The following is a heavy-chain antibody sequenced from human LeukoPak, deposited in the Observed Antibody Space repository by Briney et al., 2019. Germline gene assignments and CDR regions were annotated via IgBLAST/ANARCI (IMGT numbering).Heavy chain of an antibody. CDR1: GGSISSYY. CDR3: ARGPRIAAAE. J-gene: IGHJ3*01. D-gene: IGHD6-13*01. CDR2: IYYSGST. Sequence: SETLSLTCTVSGGSISSYYWSWIRQPPGKGLEWIGYIYYSGSTNYNPSLKSRVTISVDTSKNQFSLKLSSVTAADTAVYYCARGPRIAAAEWGQGTMDTVSS. V-gene: IGHV4-59*01.